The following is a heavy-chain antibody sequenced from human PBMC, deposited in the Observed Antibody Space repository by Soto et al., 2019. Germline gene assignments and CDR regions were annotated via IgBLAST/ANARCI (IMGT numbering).Heavy chain of an antibody. J-gene: IGHJ4*02. CDR2: ISGSGGST. Sequence: GESLKISCAASGFTFSSYAMSWVRQAPGKGLEWVSAISGSGGSTYYADSVKGRFTISRDNSKNTLYLQMNSLRAEDTAVYYCAKILTGEFPYYFDYWGQGTLVTVSS. V-gene: IGHV3-23*01. CDR1: GFTFSSYA. D-gene: IGHD7-27*01. CDR3: AKILTGEFPYYFDY.